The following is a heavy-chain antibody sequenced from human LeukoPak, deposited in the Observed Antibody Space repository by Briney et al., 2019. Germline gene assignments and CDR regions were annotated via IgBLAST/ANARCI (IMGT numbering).Heavy chain of an antibody. V-gene: IGHV3-23*01. D-gene: IGHD5-18*01. CDR1: GLTFSNFA. CDR3: ATVLHTSMTTWAAFDT. J-gene: IGHJ3*02. Sequence: GGSLRLSCAASGLTFSNFAMTWVRQTPGKGLEWVSALSASGGGTFYTPSVKGRFTIYRDNSKNTVSLQMNSLRAEDTALYYCATVLHTSMTTWAAFDTWGQGTMVTVSS. CDR2: LSASGGGT.